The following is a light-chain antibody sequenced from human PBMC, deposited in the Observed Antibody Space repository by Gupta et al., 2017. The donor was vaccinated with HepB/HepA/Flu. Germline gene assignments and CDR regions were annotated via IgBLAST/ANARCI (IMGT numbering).Light chain of an antibody. CDR3: EVWDSSSDHSGVV. V-gene: IGLV3-21*03. J-gene: IGLJ2*01. CDR2: DDS. Sequence: SYVLTQPPSVSVPPGKTARITCGGTNIGSKSGHWYQQKPGQDPVLVVYDDSDRPSGIPERFSGSNSGNTATLTMSRVEAGDEDDYYCEVWDSSSDHSGVVFGGGTKLTVL. CDR1: NIGSKS.